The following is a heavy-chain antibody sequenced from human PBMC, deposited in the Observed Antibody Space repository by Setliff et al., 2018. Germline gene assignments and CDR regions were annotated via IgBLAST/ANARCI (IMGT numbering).Heavy chain of an antibody. J-gene: IGHJ6*03. Sequence: GGSLRLSCTASGFTFGDYAMSWVRQAPGKGLEWVGFIRSKIYGGTTEYAASVKGRFTISRDDSKSIAYLQMNNLKNEDTAVYYCTRDSVRMIKGDDYYFMDVWGRGTTVTVSS. CDR3: TRDSVRMIKGDDYYFMDV. V-gene: IGHV3-49*04. D-gene: IGHD3-22*01. CDR1: GFTFGDYA. CDR2: IRSKIYGGTT.